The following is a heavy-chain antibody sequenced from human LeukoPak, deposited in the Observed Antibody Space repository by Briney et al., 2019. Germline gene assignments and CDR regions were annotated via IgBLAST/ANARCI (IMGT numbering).Heavy chain of an antibody. CDR2: ISAYNGNT. D-gene: IGHD6-25*01. Sequence: ASVKVSCKASGCNFTSYGISWVRQAPGQGLEWMGWISAYNGNTNYPQKLQGRVTMTTDTFTSTAYMELRSLGSDDTAVYYCARDQGPYGSGFDPWGQGTLVTVSS. V-gene: IGHV1-18*01. J-gene: IGHJ5*02. CDR3: ARDQGPYGSGFDP. CDR1: GCNFTSYG.